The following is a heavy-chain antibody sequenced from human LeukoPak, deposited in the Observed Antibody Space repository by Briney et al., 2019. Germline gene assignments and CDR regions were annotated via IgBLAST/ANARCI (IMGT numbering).Heavy chain of an antibody. J-gene: IGHJ6*02. D-gene: IGHD5-24*01. V-gene: IGHV3-7*03. CDR1: GGSISSSSYY. Sequence: ETLSLTCTVSGGSISSSSYYWGWIRQPPGKGLEWVANIKQDGSEQYYVDSVRGRFTISRDNAKNSLYLQMNSLRAEDTALYYCAKDKERYYYGMDVWGQGTTVTVSS. CDR2: IKQDGSEQ. CDR3: AKDKERYYYGMDV.